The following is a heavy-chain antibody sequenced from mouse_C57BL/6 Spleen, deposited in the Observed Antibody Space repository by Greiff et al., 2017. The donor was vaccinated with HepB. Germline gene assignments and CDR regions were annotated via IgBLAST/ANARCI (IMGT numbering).Heavy chain of an antibody. CDR1: GYTFTSYW. D-gene: IGHD2-4*01. J-gene: IGHJ2*01. Sequence: QVQLQQPGAELVKPGASVKLSCKASGYTFTSYWMQWVKQRPGQGLEWIGEIDPSDSYTNYNQKFKGKATLTVDTSSSTAYMQLSSLTSEDSAVYYCARLGDYDYDVDYWGQGTTLTVSS. V-gene: IGHV1-50*01. CDR2: IDPSDSYT. CDR3: ARLGDYDYDVDY.